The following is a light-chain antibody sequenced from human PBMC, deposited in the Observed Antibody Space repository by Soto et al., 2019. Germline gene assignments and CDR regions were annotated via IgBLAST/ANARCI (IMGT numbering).Light chain of an antibody. V-gene: IGKV1-5*01. CDR1: QSISSY. J-gene: IGKJ1*01. Sequence: DIQMTQSPSSLSASVGDRVTITCRASQSISSYLNWYQQKPGKAPKLLIYDASSLESGVPSRLSGSGSGTEFTLTISNLQPDDSATYYCQHYKACSPWTSGQGAKVDIK. CDR2: DAS. CDR3: QHYKACSPWT.